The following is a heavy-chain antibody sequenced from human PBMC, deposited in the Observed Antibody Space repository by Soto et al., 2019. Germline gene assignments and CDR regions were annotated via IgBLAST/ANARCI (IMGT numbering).Heavy chain of an antibody. D-gene: IGHD6-13*01. Sequence: QVQLVQSGVEVKKPGSSVKVSCKPAGGSFSIYTVFWVRQAPGQGLEWMGRIIPMFDIANYAQNFQGRVTFNADKFTDTVYMEMLNLRSDDTAVYYCTLGSWSAEAFDIWGQGTLVTVSS. CDR1: GGSFSIYT. CDR2: IIPMFDIA. V-gene: IGHV1-69*02. J-gene: IGHJ3*02. CDR3: TLGSWSAEAFDI.